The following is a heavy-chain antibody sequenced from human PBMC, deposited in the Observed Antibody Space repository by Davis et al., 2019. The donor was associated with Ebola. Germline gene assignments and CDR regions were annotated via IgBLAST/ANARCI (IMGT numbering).Heavy chain of an antibody. CDR2: IFSNDEK. CDR3: ARIRGIVGATDYYYGMDV. Sequence: SGPTLVKPTQTLTLTCTVSGFSLSNARMGVSWIRQPPGKALEWLAHIFSNDEKSYSTSLKSRLTISKATSKSQVVLTMTNMDPVDTATYYCARIRGIVGATDYYYGMDVWGQGTTVTVSS. D-gene: IGHD1-26*01. V-gene: IGHV2-26*01. J-gene: IGHJ6*02. CDR1: GFSLSNARMG.